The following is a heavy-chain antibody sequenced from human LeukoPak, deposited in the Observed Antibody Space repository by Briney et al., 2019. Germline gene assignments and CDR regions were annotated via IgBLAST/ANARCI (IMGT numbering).Heavy chain of an antibody. J-gene: IGHJ6*03. CDR3: ATDIVVVPAAMRYSPLSYYYYYMDV. CDR1: GGTFSSYA. D-gene: IGHD2-2*01. Sequence: GASVKVSCKASGGTFSSYAISWVRQAPGQGLEWMGGIIPIFGTANYAQKFQGRVTITADESTSTAYMELSSLRSEDTAVYYCATDIVVVPAAMRYSPLSYYYYYMDVWGKGTTVTISS. V-gene: IGHV1-69*13. CDR2: IIPIFGTA.